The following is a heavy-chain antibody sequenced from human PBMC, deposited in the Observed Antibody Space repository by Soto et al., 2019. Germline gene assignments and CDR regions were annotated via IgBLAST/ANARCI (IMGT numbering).Heavy chain of an antibody. V-gene: IGHV4-31*03. D-gene: IGHD5-12*01. Sequence: QVQLQQSGPGLVKASQTLSLTCTVSGGSINSGDYYWSWIRQLPGKGLEWIGNMYSIGTTYYNPSLKSRVTISVDTSKNQFPLMLSSVTAADTAVYYCARDRGYDAQYTFDYWGQGTLVTVSS. CDR1: GGSINSGDYY. J-gene: IGHJ4*02. CDR2: MYSIGTT. CDR3: ARDRGYDAQYTFDY.